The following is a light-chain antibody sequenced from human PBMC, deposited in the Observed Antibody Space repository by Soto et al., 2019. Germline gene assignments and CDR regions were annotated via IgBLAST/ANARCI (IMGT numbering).Light chain of an antibody. CDR3: LQDINYPWT. CDR1: QSISAW. V-gene: IGKV1-5*01. J-gene: IGKJ1*01. CDR2: GAS. Sequence: DIQMTQSPSTLSASVGDSVSINCRASQSISAWLAWYQQKPGKPPKVLIYGASNLQSGVPPRFSGSGSGTDFTLAISSLQPEDSATYYCLQDINYPWTFGQGTKVDIK.